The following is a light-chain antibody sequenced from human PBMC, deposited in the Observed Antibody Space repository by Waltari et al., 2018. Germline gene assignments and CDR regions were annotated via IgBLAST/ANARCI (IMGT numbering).Light chain of an antibody. V-gene: IGLV1-47*01. CDR1: SPKTGQIS. J-gene: IGLJ3*02. CDR3: ATWDDSLSAVV. Sequence: QPVLPHAPPAPGPPGQTLPTSSPGASPKTGQISVSWYQHFPGAAPKLLIGRDEHRPSGVPDRFSGSKSGTSASLAITGLRSEDEANYYCATWDDSLSAVVFGGGTKLTVL. CDR2: RDE.